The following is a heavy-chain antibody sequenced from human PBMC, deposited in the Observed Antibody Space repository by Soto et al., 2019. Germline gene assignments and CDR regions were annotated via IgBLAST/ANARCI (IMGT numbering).Heavy chain of an antibody. J-gene: IGHJ4*02. CDR3: ARDRSMDDYVWGSNRYDEY. CDR1: GFTFSSYS. CDR2: ISSSSSYI. V-gene: IGHV3-21*01. Sequence: EVQLVESGGGLVKPGGSLRLSCAASGFTFSSYSMNWVRQAPGKGLEWVSSISSSSSYIYYADSVKGRFTISRDNAKNSLYLQMNSLRADDTAVYYCARDRSMDDYVWGSNRYDEYWGQGTLVTVSS. D-gene: IGHD3-16*02.